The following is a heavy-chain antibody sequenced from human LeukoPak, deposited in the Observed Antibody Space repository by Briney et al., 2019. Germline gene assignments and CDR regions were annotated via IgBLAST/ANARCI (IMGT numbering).Heavy chain of an antibody. CDR2: INHSGST. V-gene: IGHV4-34*01. D-gene: IGHD6-6*01. CDR3: ARAKIAPRDPYNWFDP. Sequence: SETLSLTCAVYGGSFSGYYWSWIRQPPGKGLEWIGEINHSGSTNYNPSLKSRVTISVDTSKNQFSLKLSSVTAADTAVYYCARAKIAPRDPYNWFDPWGQGTLVTVSS. CDR1: GGSFSGYY. J-gene: IGHJ5*02.